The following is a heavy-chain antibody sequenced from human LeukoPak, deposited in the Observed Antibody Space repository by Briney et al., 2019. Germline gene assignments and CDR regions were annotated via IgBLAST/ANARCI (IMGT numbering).Heavy chain of an antibody. D-gene: IGHD2-21*01. V-gene: IGHV3-48*02. CDR3: ARVWQDYSGVDY. J-gene: IGHJ4*02. CDR1: GFTFSSYA. Sequence: PGGSLRLSCAASGFTFSSYAMSWVRQAPGKGLEWLSYISSTSTTMFYADSVKGRFAISRDNAKSSLYLQMNSLRDEDTAVYYCARVWQDYSGVDYWGQGALVTVSS. CDR2: ISSTSTTM.